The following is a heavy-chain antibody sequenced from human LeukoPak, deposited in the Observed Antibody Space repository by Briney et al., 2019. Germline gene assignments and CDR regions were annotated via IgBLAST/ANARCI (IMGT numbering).Heavy chain of an antibody. Sequence: SETLSLTCAVYGGSFSGYYWSWIRQPPGKGLEWIGEINHSGSTNYNPSLKSRVTMSVDTSKNQFSLKLSSVTAADTAVYYCAKPTVVTRYWYFDLWGRGTLVTVSS. CDR1: GGSFSGYY. CDR2: INHSGST. D-gene: IGHD4-23*01. CDR3: AKPTVVTRYWYFDL. J-gene: IGHJ2*01. V-gene: IGHV4-34*01.